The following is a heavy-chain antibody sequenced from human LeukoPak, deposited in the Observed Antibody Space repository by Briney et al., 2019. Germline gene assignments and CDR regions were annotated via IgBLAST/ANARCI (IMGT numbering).Heavy chain of an antibody. CDR3: ARATMGYFDY. CDR2: IYSGENT. CDR1: GFTVSSNY. V-gene: IGHV3-53*01. J-gene: IGHJ4*02. Sequence: GGSLRLSCAASGFTVSSNYMSWVRQAPGKGLEWVSVIYSGENTYYADSVKGRFTSSRDNSKNTLYLQMNSLRAEDTAVYYCARATMGYFDYWGQGTLVTVSS. D-gene: IGHD3-3*01.